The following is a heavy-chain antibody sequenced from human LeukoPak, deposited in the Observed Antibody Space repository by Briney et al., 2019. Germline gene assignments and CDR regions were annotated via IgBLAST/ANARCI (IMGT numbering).Heavy chain of an antibody. J-gene: IGHJ4*02. CDR3: ARTDYGDYSYYFDY. V-gene: IGHV1-18*01. Sequence: ASVKVSCKASGYTFTSYGISWVRQAPGQGLEWMGWISAYNGNTNYAQNLQGRVTMTTDTSTTTAYMELRSLRSDGTAVYYCARTDYGDYSYYFDYWGQGTLVTVSS. CDR2: ISAYNGNT. D-gene: IGHD4-17*01. CDR1: GYTFTSYG.